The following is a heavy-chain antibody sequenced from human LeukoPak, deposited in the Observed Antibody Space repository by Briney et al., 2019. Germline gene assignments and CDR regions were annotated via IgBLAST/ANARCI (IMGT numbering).Heavy chain of an antibody. Sequence: GASVKVSCKASGYTFTAFYMHWARQAPGQGLEWMGWINPNSGGTNYAQKFQGWVTMTRDTSISTAYMELSRLRSDDTAVYYCARAHYGDYGGYYFDYWGQGTLVTFSS. J-gene: IGHJ4*02. CDR2: INPNSGGT. V-gene: IGHV1-2*04. CDR3: ARAHYGDYGGYYFDY. CDR1: GYTFTAFY. D-gene: IGHD4-17*01.